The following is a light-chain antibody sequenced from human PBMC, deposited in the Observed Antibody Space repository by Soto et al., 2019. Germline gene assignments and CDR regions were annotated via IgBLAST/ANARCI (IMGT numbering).Light chain of an antibody. V-gene: IGLV2-14*01. CDR2: EVS. CDR3: SSYTSSSSFV. Sequence: QSALTQPASVSGSPGQSITISCTGTSSDVGGYNYVSWFQQRPGTAPKVIIYEVSNRPSGVSNRFSGSKSGNTASLTISGLQAGDEADYYCSSYTSSSSFVFGTGTKVTVL. CDR1: SSDVGGYNY. J-gene: IGLJ1*01.